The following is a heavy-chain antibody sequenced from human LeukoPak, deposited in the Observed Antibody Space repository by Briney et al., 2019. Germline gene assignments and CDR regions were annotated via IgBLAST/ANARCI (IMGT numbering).Heavy chain of an antibody. CDR3: ARGSDILTGYWYYFDY. CDR1: GFTFSSYA. V-gene: IGHV3-23*01. Sequence: GGSLRLSCAASGFTFSSYAMSWVRQAPGKGLEWVSAISGSGGSTYYADSVKGRFTISRDNSKNTLYLQMNSLRAEDTAVYYCARGSDILTGYWYYFDYWGQGTLVTVSS. J-gene: IGHJ4*02. D-gene: IGHD3-9*01. CDR2: ISGSGGST.